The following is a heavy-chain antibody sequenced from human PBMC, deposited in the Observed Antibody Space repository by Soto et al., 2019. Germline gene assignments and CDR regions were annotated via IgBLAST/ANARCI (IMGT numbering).Heavy chain of an antibody. J-gene: IGHJ6*02. CDR3: TSQYDFWSGYQNGTAYYYYGMDV. CDR1: GFTFSGSA. D-gene: IGHD3-3*01. Sequence: PGGSLRLSCAASGFTFSGSAMHWVRQASGKGLEWVGRIRSKANSYATAYAASVKGRFTISRDDSKNTAYLQMNSLKTEDTAVYYCTSQYDFWSGYQNGTAYYYYGMDVWGQGTTVTVSS. V-gene: IGHV3-73*01. CDR2: IRSKANSYAT.